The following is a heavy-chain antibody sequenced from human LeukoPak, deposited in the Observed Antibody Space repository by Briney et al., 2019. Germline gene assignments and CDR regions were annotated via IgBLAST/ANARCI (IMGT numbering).Heavy chain of an antibody. CDR1: GGSFSGYY. V-gene: IGHV4-34*01. J-gene: IGHJ4*02. D-gene: IGHD3-10*01. Sequence: SETLSLTCAVYGGSFSGYYWSWIRQPPGKGLEWIGEINHSGSTNYNPSLKSRVTISVDTSKNQFSLKLSSVTAADTAVYYCARDSRMVRGVTTFDYWGQGTLVTVSS. CDR3: ARDSRMVRGVTTFDY. CDR2: INHSGST.